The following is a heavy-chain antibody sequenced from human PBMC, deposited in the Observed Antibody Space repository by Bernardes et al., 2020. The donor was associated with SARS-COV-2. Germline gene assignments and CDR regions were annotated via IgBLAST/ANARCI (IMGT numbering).Heavy chain of an antibody. CDR2: MNPNSGNT. D-gene: IGHD1-26*01. V-gene: IGHV1-8*01. CDR3: ARDKSGSRIGGWFDP. CDR1: GYTFTTYD. Sequence: ASVKVSCKASGYTFTTYDINWVRQATRQGPEWMGWMNPNSGNTGYAQKFQGRLTMTRNTSITTVYMELSSLRSEDTAVYYCARDKSGSRIGGWFDPWGQGTLVTVSS. J-gene: IGHJ5*02.